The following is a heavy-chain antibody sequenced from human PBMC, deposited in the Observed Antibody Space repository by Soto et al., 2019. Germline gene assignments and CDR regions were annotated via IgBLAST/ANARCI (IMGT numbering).Heavy chain of an antibody. V-gene: IGHV3-33*01. Sequence: QVQLVESGGGVVQPGRSLRLSCAASGFTFSSYGMHWVRQAPGKGLEWVAVIWYDGSNKYYADSVKGRFIISRDNSKNTLYLQMNSLRAEDTAVYYCARDPHPGIGGSSDYWGQGTLVTVSS. D-gene: IGHD1-26*01. CDR2: IWYDGSNK. CDR3: ARDPHPGIGGSSDY. J-gene: IGHJ4*02. CDR1: GFTFSSYG.